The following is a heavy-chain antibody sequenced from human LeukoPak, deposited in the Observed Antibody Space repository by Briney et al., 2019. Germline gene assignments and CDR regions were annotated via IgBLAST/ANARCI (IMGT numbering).Heavy chain of an antibody. CDR1: GFTFSSYG. J-gene: IGHJ4*02. CDR2: IWYDGSNK. D-gene: IGHD3/OR15-3a*01. V-gene: IGHV3-33*06. Sequence: GGSLRLSCVASGFTFSSYGMHWVRQAPGKGLEWLTVIWYDGSNKYYVDSVKGRFTISRDNSKNTLYLQMNSLRAEDTAMYYCAKNFGPGKAFYDHWGQGTLVTVSS. CDR3: AKNFGPGKAFYDH.